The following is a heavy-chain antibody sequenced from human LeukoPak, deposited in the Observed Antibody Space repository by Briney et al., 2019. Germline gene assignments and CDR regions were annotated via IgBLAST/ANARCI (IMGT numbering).Heavy chain of an antibody. CDR1: GGSISSSSYY. J-gene: IGHJ4*02. D-gene: IGHD4-17*01. CDR2: IYYSGST. CDR3: ARQGVKRPDSLWGEPTVTTPDY. Sequence: SETLSLTCTVSGGSISSSSYYWGWIRQPPGKGLEWIGSIYYSGSTYYNPSLKSRITISVDTSKNQFSLKLRSVTAADTAVYYCARQGVKRPDSLWGEPTVTTPDYWGQGTLVTVSS. V-gene: IGHV4-39*01.